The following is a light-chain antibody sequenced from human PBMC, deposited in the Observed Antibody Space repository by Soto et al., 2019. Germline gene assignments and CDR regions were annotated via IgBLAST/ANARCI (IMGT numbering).Light chain of an antibody. CDR2: DVS. V-gene: IGLV2-11*01. CDR3: CSYAGSYTLV. CDR1: SSDVGGYNY. Sequence: QLVLTQPRSVSGSPGQSVTISCTGTSSDVGGYNYVSWYQQHPGKAPKLMIYDVSKRPSGVPDRFSGSKSGNTASLTISGLQAEDVADYYCCSYAGSYTLVFGGGTKQTVL. J-gene: IGLJ2*01.